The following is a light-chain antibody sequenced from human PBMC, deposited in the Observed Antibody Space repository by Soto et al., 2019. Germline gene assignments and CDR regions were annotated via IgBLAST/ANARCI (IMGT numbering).Light chain of an antibody. Sequence: EDGLTQSPGTLSLSPGERATLSCRASQSVSSSYLAWYQQKPGQAPRLLIYGTSSRATGIPDRFSGSGSGTDFTLTISRLEPEDFAVYYCQQYGSSSWTFGQGTKV. CDR1: QSVSSSY. CDR2: GTS. CDR3: QQYGSSSWT. J-gene: IGKJ1*01. V-gene: IGKV3-20*01.